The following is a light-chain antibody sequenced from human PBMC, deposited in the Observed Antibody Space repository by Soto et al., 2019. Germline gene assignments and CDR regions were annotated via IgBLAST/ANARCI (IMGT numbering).Light chain of an antibody. CDR1: SSDIGGSNY. CDR3: YSSRSSRGNFYV. Sequence: QSALTQPASVSGSPGQSITISCAGTSSDIGGSNYVSWYQQHPGKAPKLMIYGVSNRPSGVSNRFSGSKSGNTASLTISGLQAEDEADYFCYSSRSSRGNFYVFGTGTKVTVL. CDR2: GVS. J-gene: IGLJ1*01. V-gene: IGLV2-14*03.